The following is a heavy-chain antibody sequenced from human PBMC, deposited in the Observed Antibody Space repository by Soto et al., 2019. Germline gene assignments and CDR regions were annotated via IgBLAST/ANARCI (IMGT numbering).Heavy chain of an antibody. J-gene: IGHJ6*02. V-gene: IGHV4-59*01. CDR2: IYYSGST. CDR3: ARVVYGMDV. Sequence: TLSLTCTVSGCSISSYYWSWIRQPPGKGLEWIGYIYYSGSTNYNPSLKSRVTISVDTSKNQFSLKLSSVTAADTAVYYCARVVYGMDVWGQGTKVTVSS. CDR1: GCSISSYY.